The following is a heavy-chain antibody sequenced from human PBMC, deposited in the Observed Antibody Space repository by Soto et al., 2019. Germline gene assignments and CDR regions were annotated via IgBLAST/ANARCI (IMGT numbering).Heavy chain of an antibody. Sequence: QVQLVESGGGVVQPGRSLRLSCAASGFIFNNYAMHWVRQAPGKGLEWVAFISYDGSSKYYADSARGRFTISRDNSKNTLYLQMNSLRAEDTAVYHCAKVLFGFTYGKFDYWGQGTLVTVSS. CDR1: GFIFNNYA. CDR3: AKVLFGFTYGKFDY. D-gene: IGHD5-18*01. V-gene: IGHV3-30-3*01. J-gene: IGHJ4*02. CDR2: ISYDGSSK.